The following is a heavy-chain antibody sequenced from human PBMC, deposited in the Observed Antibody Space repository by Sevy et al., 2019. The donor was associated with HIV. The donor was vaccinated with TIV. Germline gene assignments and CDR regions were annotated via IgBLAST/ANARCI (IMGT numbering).Heavy chain of an antibody. J-gene: IGHJ4*02. Sequence: GESLKISCAASGFTVSSNYMSWVRQAPGKGLEWVSVIYSGGSTYYADSVKGRFTISRDNSKNTLYLQMNSLRAEETAVYYCAREYYYDSSGSEYYFDYWCQGTLVTVSS. CDR1: GFTVSSNY. CDR3: AREYYYDSSGSEYYFDY. V-gene: IGHV3-53*01. CDR2: IYSGGST. D-gene: IGHD3-22*01.